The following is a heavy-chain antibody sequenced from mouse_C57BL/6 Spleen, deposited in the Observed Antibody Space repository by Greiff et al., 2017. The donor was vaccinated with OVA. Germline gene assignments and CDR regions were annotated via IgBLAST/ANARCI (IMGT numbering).Heavy chain of an antibody. CDR1: GFTFSSYA. J-gene: IGHJ1*03. V-gene: IGHV5-4*01. D-gene: IGHD3-3*01. CDR3: AREGCGNYWYFDV. Sequence: EVKLVESGGGLVKPGGSLKLSCAASGFTFSSYAMSWVRQTPEKRLEWVATISDGGSYTYYPDNVKGRFTISRDNAKNNLYLQMSHLKSEDTAMYYCAREGCGNYWYFDVWGTGTTVTVSS. CDR2: ISDGGSYT.